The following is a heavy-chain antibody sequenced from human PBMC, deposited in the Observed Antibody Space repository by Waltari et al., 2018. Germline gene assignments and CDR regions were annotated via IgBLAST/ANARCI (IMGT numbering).Heavy chain of an antibody. J-gene: IGHJ4*02. CDR3: ARSPYYYDSSGYGWVDY. D-gene: IGHD3-22*01. CDR2: IFPGASDT. Sequence: EVQLVQSGAEVKKPGESLKISCKGSGYSFTSYWIGWVRQMPGKGLEWMGVIFPGASDTGYSPSFQGQVTISADKSISTAYLQWSSLKASDTAMYYCARSPYYYDSSGYGWVDYWGQGTLVTVSS. V-gene: IGHV5-51*03. CDR1: GYSFTSYW.